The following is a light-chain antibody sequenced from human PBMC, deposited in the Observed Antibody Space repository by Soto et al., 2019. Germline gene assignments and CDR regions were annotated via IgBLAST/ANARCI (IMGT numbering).Light chain of an antibody. CDR3: QQYDQWPIT. Sequence: EIVLTQSPVTLSLSPGERATLSCRASQSVRTYLAWYQVKPGQAPRLLIYGASARALGIPARFSGSGSGTEFSFTVTSLQSEDFAVYYCQQYDQWPITFGQGTRLEIK. CDR1: QSVRTY. J-gene: IGKJ5*01. CDR2: GAS. V-gene: IGKV3-15*01.